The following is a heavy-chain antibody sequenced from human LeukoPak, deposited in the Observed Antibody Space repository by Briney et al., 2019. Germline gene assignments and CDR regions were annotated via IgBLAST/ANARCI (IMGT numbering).Heavy chain of an antibody. CDR2: ISGSSGII. V-gene: IGHV3-48*04. CDR3: ARFSSYGFDY. D-gene: IGHD4-17*01. Sequence: GGSLRLSCAASGFTFNTYTMNWVRQAPGKGLEWVSYISGSSGIIDYADSVRGRFTISRDNAKNTLYLQMNSLRAEDTAVYYCARFSSYGFDYWGQGTLVTVSS. CDR1: GFTFNTYT. J-gene: IGHJ4*02.